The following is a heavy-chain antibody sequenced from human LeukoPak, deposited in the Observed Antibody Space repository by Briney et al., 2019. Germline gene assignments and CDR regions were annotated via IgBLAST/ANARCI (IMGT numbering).Heavy chain of an antibody. CDR2: IYYSGST. V-gene: IGHV4-39*07. J-gene: IGHJ1*01. CDR3: ARAPYCSSTSCYHKYFQH. CDR1: GGSISSSSYY. Sequence: SETLSLTCTVSGGSISSSSYYWGWIRQPPGKGLEWIGSIYYSGSTNYNPSLKSRVTISVDTSKNQFSLKLSSVTAADTALYYCARAPYCSSTSCYHKYFQHWGQGTMVTVSS. D-gene: IGHD2-2*01.